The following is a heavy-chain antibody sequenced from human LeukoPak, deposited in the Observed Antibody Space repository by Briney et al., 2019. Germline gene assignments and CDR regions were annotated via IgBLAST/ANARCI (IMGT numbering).Heavy chain of an antibody. D-gene: IGHD3-22*01. CDR2: ISGNGDST. CDR3: ARDEGYYDSSGYPDY. J-gene: IGHJ4*02. Sequence: GGSLRLSCAASGFTFSSNAMSWVRQAPGKGLEWVSGISGNGDSTYYADSAKGRFTISRDNSKNTLYLQMNSLRAEDTAVYYCARDEGYYDSSGYPDYWGQGTLVTVSS. CDR1: GFTFSSNA. V-gene: IGHV3-23*01.